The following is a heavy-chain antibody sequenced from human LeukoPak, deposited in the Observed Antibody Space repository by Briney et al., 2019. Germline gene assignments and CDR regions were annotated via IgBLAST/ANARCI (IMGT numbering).Heavy chain of an antibody. CDR1: GGSISNYH. CDR2: IHTSGST. D-gene: IGHD3-10*01. V-gene: IGHV4-4*07. Sequence: SETLSLTCTVSGGSISNYHWSWIRQPAGKGLEWIGQIHTSGSTNYNPPLKSRVSMSIDTTEDQVSLKLSSVTAADTAVYYCARDRGVPCPGFDYWGQGTLVTVSS. CDR3: ARDRGVPCPGFDY. J-gene: IGHJ4*02.